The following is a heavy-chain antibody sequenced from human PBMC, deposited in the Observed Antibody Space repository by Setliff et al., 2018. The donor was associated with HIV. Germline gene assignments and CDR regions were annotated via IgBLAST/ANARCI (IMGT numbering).Heavy chain of an antibody. J-gene: IGHJ2*01. CDR3: ARRGDGYNYYWYFDI. D-gene: IGHD5-12*01. Sequence: PSENLSLTCAVSGYSISSAYYWGWIRQPPGKGLEWIGSIYHSGGTYYNPSLKSRVTISVDTSKNQFSLKLSSVTAADTAVYYCARRGDGYNYYWYFDIWGRGTLVTVSS. CDR1: GYSISSAYY. CDR2: IYHSGGT. V-gene: IGHV4-38-2*01.